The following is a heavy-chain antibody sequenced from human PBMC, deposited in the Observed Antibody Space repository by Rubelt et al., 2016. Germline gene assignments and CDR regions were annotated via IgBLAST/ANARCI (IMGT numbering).Heavy chain of an antibody. V-gene: IGHV3-21*01. D-gene: IGHD1-26*01. Sequence: EVQLVESGGGLVKPGGSLRLSCAASGFTFSSYSMNWVRQAPGKGLEWVSSISSSSSYIYYADAGKGRFTMSSDNAKNSRYRQMNSLRAEDTAVYYCARRPGSYLDYWGQGTLVTVSS. CDR3: ARRPGSYLDY. CDR1: GFTFSSYS. CDR2: ISSSSSYI. J-gene: IGHJ4*02.